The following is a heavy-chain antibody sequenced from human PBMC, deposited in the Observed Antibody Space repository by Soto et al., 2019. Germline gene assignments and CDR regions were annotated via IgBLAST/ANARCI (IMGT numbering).Heavy chain of an antibody. CDR3: AKKCHCGSGTYLYYFDY. J-gene: IGHJ4*02. CDR1: GFTFSNYA. D-gene: IGHD3-10*01. CDR2: ISASDGST. Sequence: GGSLRLSRAASGFTFSNYAMSWVRQAPGEGLEWVSTISASDGSTYYADSVKGRFTISRDNSKNTVYLQMNTLRAEDTALYYCAKKCHCGSGTYLYYFDYWGQGIQVTVSS. V-gene: IGHV3-23*01.